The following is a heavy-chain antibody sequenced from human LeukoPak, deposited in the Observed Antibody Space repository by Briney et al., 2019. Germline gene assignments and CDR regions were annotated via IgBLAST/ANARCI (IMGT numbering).Heavy chain of an antibody. V-gene: IGHV3-23*01. CDR3: ARDGDDSGHDY. J-gene: IGHJ4*02. Sequence: GGSLRLSCAASEFDFSSHAMTWVRQAPGKGLEWVSAISISGSKTYYADSVKGRFTISRDNSKNTLYLQMNSLRAEDTAVYYCARDGDDSGHDYWGQGTLVTVSS. CDR1: EFDFSSHA. D-gene: IGHD3-22*01. CDR2: ISISGSKT.